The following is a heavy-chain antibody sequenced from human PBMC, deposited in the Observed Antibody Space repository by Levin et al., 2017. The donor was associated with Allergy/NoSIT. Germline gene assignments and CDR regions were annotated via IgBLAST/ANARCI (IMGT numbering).Heavy chain of an antibody. J-gene: IGHJ4*02. V-gene: IGHV3-7*01. CDR2: IKQDGSEK. CDR3: ARRTYYYASGYIDY. Sequence: GGSLRLSCAASGFAFSSYWMSWVRQAPGKGLEWVANIKQDGSEKYYVDSVKGRFTISRDNAKNSLYLQMNSLRAEDTAVYYCARRTYYYASGYIDYWGQGTLVTVSS. D-gene: IGHD3-22*01. CDR1: GFAFSSYW.